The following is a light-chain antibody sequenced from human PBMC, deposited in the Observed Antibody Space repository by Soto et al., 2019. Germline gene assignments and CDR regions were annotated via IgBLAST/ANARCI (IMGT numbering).Light chain of an antibody. Sequence: ETVLTQSPGTLSLSPGEGATLSCRASQTVSGSYLGWYKQKPGQAPRLVIYDASNRATGIPDRFSGSGSGTDFTLTISRLEPEDFAVYYCQQFRNWPWTFGQGTKVEVK. J-gene: IGKJ1*01. CDR3: QQFRNWPWT. V-gene: IGKV3D-20*02. CDR2: DAS. CDR1: QTVSGSY.